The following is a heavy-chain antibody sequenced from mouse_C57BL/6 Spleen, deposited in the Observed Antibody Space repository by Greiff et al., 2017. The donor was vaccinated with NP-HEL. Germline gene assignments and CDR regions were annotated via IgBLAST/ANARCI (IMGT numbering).Heavy chain of an antibody. D-gene: IGHD1-1*01. V-gene: IGHV1-74*01. Sequence: QVQLQQPGAELVKPGASVKVSCKASGYTFTSYWMHWVKQRPGQGLEWIGRIHPSDSDTNYNQKFKGKATLTVDKSSSTAYMQLSSLTSEDSAVYYCAQTGGITTVVATDYWGQGTTLTVSS. CDR2: IHPSDSDT. CDR1: GYTFTSYW. J-gene: IGHJ2*01. CDR3: AQTGGITTVVATDY.